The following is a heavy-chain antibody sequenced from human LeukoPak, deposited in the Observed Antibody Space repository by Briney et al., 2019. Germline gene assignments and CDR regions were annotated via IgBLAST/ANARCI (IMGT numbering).Heavy chain of an antibody. J-gene: IGHJ5*02. V-gene: IGHV3-30*18. D-gene: IGHD5-18*01. CDR1: GFTFSSCG. CDR2: ISYDGNVK. Sequence: GMSLRLSCGASGFTFSSCGIHWVRQAPGKGLEWVAVISYDGNVKEYADSVKGRFTISRDNSKNTLYLQMNSLRADDTAVYYCAKEGYDSYGYYHWGQGTLVTVSS. CDR3: AKEGYDSYGYYH.